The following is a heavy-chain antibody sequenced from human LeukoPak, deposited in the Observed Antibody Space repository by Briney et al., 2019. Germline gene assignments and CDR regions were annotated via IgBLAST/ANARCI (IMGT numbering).Heavy chain of an antibody. CDR1: GFTFSSYS. Sequence: QAGGSLRLSCAASGFTFSSYSMTWVRQAPGKGLEWVSYISSSSSTIYYADPVKGRFTISRDNAKNSLYLQMNSLRAEDTAVYYCARGYSYGPGIWGQGTMVTVSS. D-gene: IGHD5-18*01. CDR2: ISSSSSTI. V-gene: IGHV3-48*01. J-gene: IGHJ3*02. CDR3: ARGYSYGPGI.